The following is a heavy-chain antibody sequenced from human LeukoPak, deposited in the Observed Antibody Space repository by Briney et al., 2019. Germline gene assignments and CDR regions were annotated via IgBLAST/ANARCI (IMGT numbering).Heavy chain of an antibody. J-gene: IGHJ4*02. CDR2: IHYSGNT. Sequence: SETLSLTCTVSGGSISSSTYYWGWIRQPPGKGLEWIGTIHYSGNTYYNPSLKSRVTLSVDTSRNQFSLKLNSVTAADTAVYYCARRGEGYSSTSYFFDYWGQGTLVTVSS. CDR3: ARRGEGYSSTSYFFDY. V-gene: IGHV4-39*01. CDR1: GGSISSSTYY. D-gene: IGHD6-13*01.